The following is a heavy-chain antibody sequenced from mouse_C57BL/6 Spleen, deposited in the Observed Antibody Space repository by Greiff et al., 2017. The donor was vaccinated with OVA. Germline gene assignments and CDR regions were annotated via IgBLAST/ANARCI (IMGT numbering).Heavy chain of an antibody. J-gene: IGHJ3*01. CDR3: AQLTGTGAWFAY. CDR2: IYPGDGDT. D-gene: IGHD4-1*01. V-gene: IGHV1-82*01. Sequence: VQLKESGPELVKPGASVKISCKASGYAFSSSWMNWVKQRPGKGLEWIGRIYPGDGDTNYNGKFKGKATLTADKSSSTAYMQLSSLTSEDSAVYFCAQLTGTGAWFAYWGQGTLVTVSA. CDR1: GYAFSSSW.